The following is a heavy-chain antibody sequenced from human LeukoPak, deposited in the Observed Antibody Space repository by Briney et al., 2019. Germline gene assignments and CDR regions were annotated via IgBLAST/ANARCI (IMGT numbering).Heavy chain of an antibody. CDR3: GVSSSSSKGSFDY. CDR1: GRSFSGYY. CDR2: INHSGST. D-gene: IGHD2-2*01. V-gene: IGHV4-34*01. J-gene: IGHJ4*02. Sequence: SETLSLTCAVYGRSFSGYYWSWIRQPPGKGLEWIGEINHSGSTNYNPSLKSRVTISVDTSKNQFSLKLSSVTAADTAVYYCGVSSSSSKGSFDYWGQGTLVTVSS.